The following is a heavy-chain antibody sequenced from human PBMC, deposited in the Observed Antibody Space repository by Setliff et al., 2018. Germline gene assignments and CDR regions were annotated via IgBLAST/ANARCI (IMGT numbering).Heavy chain of an antibody. D-gene: IGHD3-3*01. Sequence: ASVKVSCKAPGYTFTSYDINWVRQATGQGLEWMGWMNPNSGNTGYAQKFQGRVTMTRNTSISTAYMELSSLRSEDTAVYYCARQTQYYNFWSGSLDWGQGTLVTVSS. CDR1: GYTFTSYD. V-gene: IGHV1-8*02. CDR3: ARQTQYYNFWSGSLD. J-gene: IGHJ4*02. CDR2: MNPNSGNT.